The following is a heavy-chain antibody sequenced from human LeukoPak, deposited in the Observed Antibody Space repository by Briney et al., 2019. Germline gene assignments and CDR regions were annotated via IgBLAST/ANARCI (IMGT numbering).Heavy chain of an antibody. V-gene: IGHV4-30-4*01. Sequence: PSEALSLTCTVSGASISSGDYYWSWIRQPPGKGLEWIGYIYYTGSTSHNPSLNSRPTMSVDTSKNHFSLKLSSVTAADTAVYYCARVRSGTSDFGTFDYWGQGTLVTVSS. CDR1: GASISSGDYY. D-gene: IGHD2-2*01. CDR3: ARVRSGTSDFGTFDY. J-gene: IGHJ4*02. CDR2: IYYTGST.